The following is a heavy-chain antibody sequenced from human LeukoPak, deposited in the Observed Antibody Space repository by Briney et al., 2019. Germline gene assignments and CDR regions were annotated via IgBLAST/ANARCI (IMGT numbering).Heavy chain of an antibody. D-gene: IGHD5-12*01. Sequence: GASVKVSCKASGYTFTSYYMHWVRQAPGQGLEWMGIINPSGGSTSYAQKFQGRVTMTRDTSTSTVYMELSRLRSEDTAAYYCARGLSGNIVATSTDYWGQGTLVTASS. J-gene: IGHJ4*02. CDR2: INPSGGST. CDR3: ARGLSGNIVATSTDY. CDR1: GYTFTSYY. V-gene: IGHV1-46*01.